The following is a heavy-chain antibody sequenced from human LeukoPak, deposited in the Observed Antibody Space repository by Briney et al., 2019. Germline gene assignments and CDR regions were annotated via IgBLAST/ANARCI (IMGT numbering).Heavy chain of an antibody. CDR3: ARDYYYGSGSYRGDAFDI. CDR2: ISAYNGNT. D-gene: IGHD3-10*01. Sequence: ASVKVSCKASGYTFTSYGISWVRQAPGQGLEWMGWISAYNGNTNYAQKLQGRVTMTTDTSTSTAYMELRSLRSDDTAVYYCARDYYYGSGSYRGDAFDIWGQGTMVTVSS. CDR1: GYTFTSYG. V-gene: IGHV1-18*01. J-gene: IGHJ3*02.